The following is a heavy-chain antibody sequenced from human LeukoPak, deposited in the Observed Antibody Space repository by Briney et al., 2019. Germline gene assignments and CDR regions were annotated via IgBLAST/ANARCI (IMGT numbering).Heavy chain of an antibody. CDR2: IYYSGST. J-gene: IGHJ4*02. CDR1: GGSISSSSYY. V-gene: IGHV4-39*07. Sequence: ASETLSLTCTVSGGSISSSSYYWGWIRQPPGKGLEWIGSIYYSGSTYYNPSLKSRVTISVDTSKNQFSLRLSSVTAADTAVYYCARVTGYVMEDYFDYWGQGTLVTVSS. CDR3: ARVTGYVMEDYFDY. D-gene: IGHD6-13*01.